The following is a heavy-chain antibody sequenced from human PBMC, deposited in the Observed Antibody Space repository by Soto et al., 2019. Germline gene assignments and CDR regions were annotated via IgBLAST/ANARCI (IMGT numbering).Heavy chain of an antibody. CDR1: GGSISSSNW. Sequence: SETLSLTCAVSGGSISSSNWWSWVRQPPGKGLEWIGEIYHSGSTNHNPSLKSRVTISVDKSKNQFSLKLSSVTAADTAVYYCARDRGGEQQLYELDWFDPWGQGTLVTVSS. CDR2: IYHSGST. J-gene: IGHJ5*02. CDR3: ARDRGGEQQLYELDWFDP. D-gene: IGHD6-13*01. V-gene: IGHV4-4*02.